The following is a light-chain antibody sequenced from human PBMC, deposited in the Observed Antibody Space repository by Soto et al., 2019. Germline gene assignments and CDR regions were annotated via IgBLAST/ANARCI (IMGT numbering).Light chain of an antibody. J-gene: IGKJ4*01. CDR1: QSISRN. CDR3: QQSHSSPLS. V-gene: IGKV1-39*01. Sequence: IQMTQSPSSLSASVGDRVTITCRASQSISRNLNWYQQKPGKAPELLIYTASNLQSGVPPRFSGSGSGTGFALTISSLQPEDSAVYYCQQSHSSPLSFGGGTKVEFK. CDR2: TAS.